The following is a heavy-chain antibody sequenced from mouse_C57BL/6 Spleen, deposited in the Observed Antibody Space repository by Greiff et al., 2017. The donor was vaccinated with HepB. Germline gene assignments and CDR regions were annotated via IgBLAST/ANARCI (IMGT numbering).Heavy chain of an antibody. D-gene: IGHD2-2*01. CDR1: GFTFSSYT. CDR2: ISGGGGNT. Sequence: EVKLMESGGGLVKPGGSLKLSCAASGFTFSSYTMSWVRQTPEKRLEWVATISGGGGNTYYPDSVKGRFTISRDNAKNTLYLQMSSLRSEDTALYYCARHWGYGYDYAMDYWGQGTSVTVSS. CDR3: ARHWGYGYDYAMDY. V-gene: IGHV5-9*01. J-gene: IGHJ4*01.